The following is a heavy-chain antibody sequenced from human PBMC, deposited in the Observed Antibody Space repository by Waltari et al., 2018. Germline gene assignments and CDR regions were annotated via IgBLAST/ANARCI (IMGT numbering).Heavy chain of an antibody. CDR3: ARETKYYYDSSGYLGFDY. Sequence: QVQLQESGPGLVKPSETLSLTCAVSGYSISSGYYWGWIRQPPGKGLEWIGSIYHSGSTYYNPSLKSRVTRSVDTSKNQFSLKLSSVTAADTAVYYCARETKYYYDSSGYLGFDYWGQGTLVTVSS. D-gene: IGHD3-22*01. CDR1: GYSISSGYY. J-gene: IGHJ4*02. CDR2: IYHSGST. V-gene: IGHV4-38-2*02.